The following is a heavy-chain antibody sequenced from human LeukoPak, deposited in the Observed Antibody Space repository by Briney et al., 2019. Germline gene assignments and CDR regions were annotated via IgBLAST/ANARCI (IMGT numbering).Heavy chain of an antibody. CDR1: GFTFSSYG. CDR2: ISGDGGST. Sequence: GGSLRLSCAASGFTFSSYGMHWVRQAPGKGLEWVSLISGDGGSTYYADSVKGRFTISRDNSKNSLYLQMNSLRTEDTALYYCAKDWDYGSGSYPDYWGQGTLVTVSS. J-gene: IGHJ4*02. CDR3: AKDWDYGSGSYPDY. D-gene: IGHD3-10*01. V-gene: IGHV3-43*02.